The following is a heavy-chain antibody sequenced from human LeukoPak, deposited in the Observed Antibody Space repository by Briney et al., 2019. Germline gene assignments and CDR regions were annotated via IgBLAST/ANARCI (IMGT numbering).Heavy chain of an antibody. CDR2: ISSSSSYI. D-gene: IGHD6-19*01. J-gene: IGHJ4*02. V-gene: IGHV3-21*01. CDR3: ARLVAVAGSNDY. CDR1: GLTFSSYS. Sequence: GRSLRLSCAASGLTFSSYSMNWVSQAPGKGLEWVSSISSSSSYIYYADSVKGRFTISRDNAKHSLYLQMNSLRAEDTAVYYCARLVAVAGSNDYWGQGTLVTVSS.